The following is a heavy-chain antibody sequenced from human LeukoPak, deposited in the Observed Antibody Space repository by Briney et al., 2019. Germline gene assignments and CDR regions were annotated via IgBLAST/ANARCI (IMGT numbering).Heavy chain of an antibody. CDR3: ARRPSIMITFGGVIVEGAFDI. CDR2: IYYSGST. D-gene: IGHD3-16*02. CDR1: GGSISSSSYY. Sequence: SETLSLTCTVSGGSISSSSYYWGWIRQPPGKGLEWIGSIYYSGSTYYNPSLKSRVTISVDTSKNQFSLKLSSVTAADTAVYYCARRPSIMITFGGVIVEGAFDIWGQGTMVTVSS. J-gene: IGHJ3*02. V-gene: IGHV4-39*01.